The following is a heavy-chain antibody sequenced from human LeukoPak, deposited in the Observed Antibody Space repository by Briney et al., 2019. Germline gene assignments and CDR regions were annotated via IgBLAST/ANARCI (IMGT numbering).Heavy chain of an antibody. Sequence: PGGSLRLSCAASGFTFSSYWMSWVRQAPGKGLEWVANIKQDGSEKYYVDSVKGRFTISRDNAKNSLYLQMNSLRAEDTAVYYCARDGVTTVTEDFDYWGQGTLVTVSS. CDR3: ARDGVTTVTEDFDY. V-gene: IGHV3-7*01. CDR2: IKQDGSEK. J-gene: IGHJ4*02. D-gene: IGHD4-17*01. CDR1: GFTFSSYW.